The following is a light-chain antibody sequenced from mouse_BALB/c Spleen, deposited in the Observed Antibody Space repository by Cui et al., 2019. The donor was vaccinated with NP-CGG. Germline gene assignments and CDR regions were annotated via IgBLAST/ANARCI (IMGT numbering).Light chain of an antibody. CDR3: ALWYSNHWV. CDR1: TGAVTTSNY. V-gene: IGLV1*01. J-gene: IGLJ1*01. Sequence: QAVVTQESARTTSTGETVTLTCRSSTGAVTTSNYANWVQEKPDHLFTGLIGGTNNRAPGVPARFSGSLIGDKAALTITGAQTEDEAIYFCALWYSNHWVFGGGTKLTVL. CDR2: GTN.